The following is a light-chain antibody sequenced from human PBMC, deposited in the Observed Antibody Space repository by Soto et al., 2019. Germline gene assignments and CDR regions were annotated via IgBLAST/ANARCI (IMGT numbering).Light chain of an antibody. J-gene: IGLJ3*02. CDR2: TTS. V-gene: IGLV7-43*01. CDR3: LLYYGGTWV. CDR1: TGAVTSVFY. Sequence: QAVVTQEPSLTVSPGGTVTLTCASSTGAVTSVFYPSWFQQKPGQAPRALIYTTSNQHSWTPARFSGSLLGGKAALTLSGVQPEDEAEYYCLLYYGGTWVFGGGTKLTVL.